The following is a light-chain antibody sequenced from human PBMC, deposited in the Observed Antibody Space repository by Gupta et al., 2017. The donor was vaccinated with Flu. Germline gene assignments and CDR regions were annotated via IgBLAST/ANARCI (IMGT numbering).Light chain of an antibody. V-gene: IGLV1-44*01. J-gene: IGLJ3*02. CDR2: SNN. CDR3: AAWDDSLNGWG. Sequence: QSVLTQPPSASGTPGQRVTISCSGSSSNIGSNTVNWYQQLPGTAPKLLIYSNNQRPSGVPDRFSGSKSGTSASLAISGLQSEDEADYYGAAWDDSLNGWGFGGGTKL. CDR1: SSNIGSNT.